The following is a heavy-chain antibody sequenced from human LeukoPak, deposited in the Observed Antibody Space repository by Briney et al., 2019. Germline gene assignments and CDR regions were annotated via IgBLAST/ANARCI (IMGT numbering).Heavy chain of an antibody. CDR3: ARDRPGIAVAGDALDI. Sequence: SETLSLTCTVSGGSIGFYYWSWIRQPPGKGLEWIGYMYNKGSTSYNPSLKSRVTISVDTSKNQFSLNVRSVTAADTAVYYCARDRPGIAVAGDALDIWGQGAMVTVSS. D-gene: IGHD6-19*01. J-gene: IGHJ3*02. CDR1: GGSIGFYY. V-gene: IGHV4-59*01. CDR2: MYNKGST.